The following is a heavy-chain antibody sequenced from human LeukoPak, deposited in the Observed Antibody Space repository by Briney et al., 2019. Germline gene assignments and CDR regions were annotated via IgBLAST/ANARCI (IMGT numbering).Heavy chain of an antibody. Sequence: PGGSLRLSCAASGFTFSSYEMNWVRQAPGKGLEWVSYISSSGGFIYYADSVKGRFTISRDNAKNSLYLQMNSLRAEDTAVYYCARGPYSGPSPYWFDYWGQRSLVTVSS. CDR2: ISSSGGFI. J-gene: IGHJ4*02. V-gene: IGHV3-48*03. D-gene: IGHD6-6*01. CDR3: ARGPYSGPSPYWFDY. CDR1: GFTFSSYE.